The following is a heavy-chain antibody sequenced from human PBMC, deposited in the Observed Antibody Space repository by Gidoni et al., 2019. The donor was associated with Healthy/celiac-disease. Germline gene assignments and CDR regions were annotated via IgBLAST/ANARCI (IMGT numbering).Heavy chain of an antibody. Sequence: EVQLVESGGGLVQPGGSLRLSCAASGFTFSSYSMTWVRQAPGKGLEWVSYISSSSITIYYADSVKGRFTISRDNAKNSLYLQMNSLRAEDTAVYYCVFRFGELFDYWGQGTLVTVSS. V-gene: IGHV3-48*01. CDR2: ISSSSITI. J-gene: IGHJ4*02. CDR1: GFTFSSYS. D-gene: IGHD3-10*01. CDR3: VFRFGELFDY.